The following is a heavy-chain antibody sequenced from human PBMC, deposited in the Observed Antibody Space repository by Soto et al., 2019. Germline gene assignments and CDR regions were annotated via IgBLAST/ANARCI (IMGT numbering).Heavy chain of an antibody. Sequence: QVQLVQSGAEVKKPGASVKVSCKASGYTFTSYDINWVRQATGQGLEWMGWMNPNSGNTAYAQKFQGRVTMTRNTAISTAYMELSSLRAEDSDVYYCAREREVSGCDPWCQGTLVTVSS. CDR2: MNPNSGNT. CDR1: GYTFTSYD. D-gene: IGHD1-26*01. CDR3: AREREVSGCDP. V-gene: IGHV1-8*01. J-gene: IGHJ5*02.